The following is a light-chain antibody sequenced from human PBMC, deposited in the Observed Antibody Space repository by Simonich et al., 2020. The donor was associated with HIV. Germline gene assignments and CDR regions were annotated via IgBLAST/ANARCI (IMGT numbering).Light chain of an antibody. Sequence: DIQMTKFPSSLSASVGDRVTTTCQARQDSRNYLNWSKQKPGKAPKLQIYDASHFEKGIPSRCSGSGSGTDFTFTISSLQPEAFATYYCQQSYSTPPTFGQGTKVEIK. CDR2: DAS. CDR1: QDSRNY. V-gene: IGKV1-33*01. CDR3: QQSYSTPPT. J-gene: IGKJ1*01.